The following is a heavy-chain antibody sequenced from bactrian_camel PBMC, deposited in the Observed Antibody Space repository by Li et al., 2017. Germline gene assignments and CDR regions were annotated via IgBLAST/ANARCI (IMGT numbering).Heavy chain of an antibody. V-gene: IGHV3S40*01. Sequence: VQLVESGGGVVQPGGTLRLSCAASGFTFSNYPMSWVRQAPGKGVEWISSITDGGSAKRYADSVKGRFTSSRNNAKNTVYLQMNSLKSEDTALYYCVTALIEAVTSADFQYWGQGTQVTVS. CDR2: ITDGGSAK. J-gene: IGHJ4*01. D-gene: IGHD1*01. CDR3: VTALIEAVTSADFQY. CDR1: GFTFSNYP.